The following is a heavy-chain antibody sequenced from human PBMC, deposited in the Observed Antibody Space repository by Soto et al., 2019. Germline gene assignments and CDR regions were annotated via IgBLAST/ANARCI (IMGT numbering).Heavy chain of an antibody. CDR2: IWYDGSNK. CDR3: VNGAGTYDFWSGPLTYYFDY. V-gene: IGHV3-30*02. CDR1: GFTFSSYG. J-gene: IGHJ4*02. D-gene: IGHD3-3*01. Sequence: GGSLRLSCAASGFTFSSYGMHWVRQAPGKGLEWVAVIWYDGSNKYYADSVKGRFTISRDNSNNTLYLQMSSLRAEDTAVYYCVNGAGTYDFWSGPLTYYFDYWGQGTLVTVSS.